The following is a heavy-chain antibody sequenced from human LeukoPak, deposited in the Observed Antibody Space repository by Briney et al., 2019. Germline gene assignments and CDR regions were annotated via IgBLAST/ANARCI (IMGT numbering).Heavy chain of an antibody. V-gene: IGHV3-15*01. D-gene: IGHD4-17*01. CDR1: GFTFNIYS. Sequence: GGSLRLSCAASGFTFNIYSMNWVRQAPGKGLEWVGRIKSKTDGGTTDYAAPVKGRFTISRDDSKNTLYLQMNSLKTEDTAVYYCTTDGESNYGDYGNYWGQGTLVTVSS. CDR3: TTDGESNYGDYGNY. CDR2: IKSKTDGGTT. J-gene: IGHJ4*02.